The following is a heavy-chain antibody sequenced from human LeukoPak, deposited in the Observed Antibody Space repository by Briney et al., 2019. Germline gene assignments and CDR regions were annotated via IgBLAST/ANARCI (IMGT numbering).Heavy chain of an antibody. D-gene: IGHD1-26*01. CDR1: GGSISSYY. Sequence: PSETLSLTCTVSGGSISSYYWSWIRQPPGKGLEWIGYIYYSGSTNYNPSLKSRVTISVDTSKNQFSLKLSSVTAADTAVYYCARELDYSMDVWGQGTTVTVYS. J-gene: IGHJ6*02. CDR3: ARELDYSMDV. V-gene: IGHV4-59*08. CDR2: IYYSGST.